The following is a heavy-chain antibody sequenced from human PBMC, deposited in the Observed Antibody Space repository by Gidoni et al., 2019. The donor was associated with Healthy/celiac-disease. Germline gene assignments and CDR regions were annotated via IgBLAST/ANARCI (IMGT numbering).Heavy chain of an antibody. CDR3: ARGPYYYDSSGYYYDY. CDR1: GGSISSSSYY. CDR2: IYYSGST. V-gene: IGHV4-39*01. D-gene: IGHD3-22*01. Sequence: QLQLQESGPGLVKPSETLSLTCPVSGGSISSSSYYWGWIRQPPGKGLEWIGSIYYSGSTYYNPSLKSRVTISVDTSKNQFSLKLSSVTAADTAVYYCARGPYYYDSSGYYYDYWGQGTLVTVSS. J-gene: IGHJ4*02.